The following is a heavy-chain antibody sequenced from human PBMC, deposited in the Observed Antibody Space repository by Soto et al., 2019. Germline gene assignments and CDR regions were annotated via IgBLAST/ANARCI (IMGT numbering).Heavy chain of an antibody. Sequence: GGSLRLSCAASGITATNGHMSWVRQAPGKGLEWVSVIYSDDNTYYADSVKGRFTISRDTSKDTVYLQMNSLRADDTAVYYCARDWNGDKYFDFWDQGSLVTVSS. D-gene: IGHD1-1*01. CDR3: ARDWNGDKYFDF. CDR1: GITATNGH. J-gene: IGHJ4*02. V-gene: IGHV3-53*01. CDR2: IYSDDNT.